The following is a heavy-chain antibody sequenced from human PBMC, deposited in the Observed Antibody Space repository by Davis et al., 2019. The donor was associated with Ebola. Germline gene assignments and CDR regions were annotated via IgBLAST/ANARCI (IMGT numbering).Heavy chain of an antibody. CDR1: GFTLSTYD. V-gene: IGHV3-13*01. CDR3: ARARAGAAVSYGMDV. Sequence: PGGSLRLSCAASGFTLSTYDVHWVRQATGKGLEWVSAIGTAGDTFYAGPVKGRFTISRENAKNSLYLEMNSLRAGDTAVYYCARARAGAAVSYGMDVWGQGTTVTVSS. CDR2: IGTAGDT. J-gene: IGHJ6*02. D-gene: IGHD6-13*01.